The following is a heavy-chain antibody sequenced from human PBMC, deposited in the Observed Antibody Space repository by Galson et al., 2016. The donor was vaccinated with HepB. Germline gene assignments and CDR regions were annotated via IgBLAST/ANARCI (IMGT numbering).Heavy chain of an antibody. V-gene: IGHV3-11*01. CDR2: ISGSGSSI. D-gene: IGHD6-13*01. CDR3: ARDLHISSWYPFRY. J-gene: IGHJ4*02. Sequence: LRLSCAASGFTLSDYYMSWMRQAPGKGLEWVSYISGSGSSIYYADSVKGRFTISRDNAENSLYLQMNSLTVEDTAVYYCARDLHISSWYPFRYWGQGTLVSVSS. CDR1: GFTLSDYY.